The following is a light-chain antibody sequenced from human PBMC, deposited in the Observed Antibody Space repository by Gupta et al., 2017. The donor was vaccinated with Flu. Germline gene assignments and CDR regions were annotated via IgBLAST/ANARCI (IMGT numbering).Light chain of an antibody. V-gene: IGLV3-21*02. CDR3: QVWDVSTWHWV. CDR1: NIGGRH. CDR2: DDR. J-gene: IGLJ3*02. Sequence: SYVLPQSPSVSLAPGQTARITCGGKNIGGRHVHWYQQKPARAPTLVVFDDRDRPSGIPDRFSGSSSGNAATLIISRVEAGDEADYFCQVWDVSTWHWVFGGGTKLTVL.